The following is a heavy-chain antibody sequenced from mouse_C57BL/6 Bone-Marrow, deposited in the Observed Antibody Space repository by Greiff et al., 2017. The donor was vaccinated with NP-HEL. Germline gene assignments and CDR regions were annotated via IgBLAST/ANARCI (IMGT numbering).Heavy chain of an antibody. D-gene: IGHD3-2*02. V-gene: IGHV5-4*03. CDR1: GFTFSSYA. J-gene: IGHJ3*01. CDR3: ASDRCSSGPPFAY. CDR2: ISDGGRYT. Sequence: EVKLVESGGGLVKPGGSLKLSCAASGFTFSSYAMSWVRQTPEKRLEWVATISDGGRYTYYPNNVKGRFTISRDNAKNNLYLQMSQPKSEDTAMYYCASDRCSSGPPFAYWGRGTLVTVSA.